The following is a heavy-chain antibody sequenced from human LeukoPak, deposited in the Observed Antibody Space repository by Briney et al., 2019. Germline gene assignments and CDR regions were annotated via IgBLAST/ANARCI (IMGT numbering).Heavy chain of an antibody. J-gene: IGHJ4*02. Sequence: GGSLRLSCAASGFTFSSSAMSWVRQAPGKGLEWVSFIYSGGNTHYSDSVKGRFTISRDNSKNTLYLQMNSLRAEDTAVYYCARRAGDYSHPYDYWGQGTLVTVSS. CDR3: ARRAGDYSHPYDY. CDR2: IYSGGNT. CDR1: GFTFSSSA. D-gene: IGHD3-22*01. V-gene: IGHV3-53*01.